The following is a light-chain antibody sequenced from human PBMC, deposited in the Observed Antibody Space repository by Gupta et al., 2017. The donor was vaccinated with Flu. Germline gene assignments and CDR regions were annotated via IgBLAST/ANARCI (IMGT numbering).Light chain of an antibody. V-gene: IGKV3-15*01. CDR3: QQYKNWPPLT. CDR2: GAT. J-gene: IGKJ4*01. CDR1: QGVFSS. Sequence: ATLSVSPGESATRSCRASQGVFSSLAWYQQKPGQAPRLLIYGATSRATGIPARFSGSGSGTEFTLTISSRQSEEVAVYYCQQYKNWPPLTFGGGTKVEIK.